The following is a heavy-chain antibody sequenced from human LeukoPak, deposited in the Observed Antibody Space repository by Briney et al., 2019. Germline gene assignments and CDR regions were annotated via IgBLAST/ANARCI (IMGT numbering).Heavy chain of an antibody. D-gene: IGHD3-22*01. CDR2: IWYDGSNK. CDR3: ARDRRYDSSGYHDY. CDR1: GFTFSSYG. Sequence: GGSLRLSCAASGFTFSSYGMHWVRQAPGKGLEWVADIWYDGSNKYYVDSVKGRFTISRDNSKNTLYLQMNSLRADDTAVYYCARDRRYDSSGYHDYWGQGTLVTVSS. V-gene: IGHV3-33*01. J-gene: IGHJ4*02.